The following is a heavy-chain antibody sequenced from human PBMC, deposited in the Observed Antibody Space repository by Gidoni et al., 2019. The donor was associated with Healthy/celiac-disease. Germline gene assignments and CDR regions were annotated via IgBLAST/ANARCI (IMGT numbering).Heavy chain of an antibody. V-gene: IGHV3-7*04. J-gene: IGHJ4*02. Sequence: EVQLVESGGGLVQPGGSLRLSCAASGFTLSSYWMSWVRQAPGKGLEWVANIKQDGSEKYYVDSVKGRFTISRDNAKNSLYLQMNSLRAEDTAVYYCARVMVGATLDYWGQGTLVTVSS. D-gene: IGHD1-26*01. CDR3: ARVMVGATLDY. CDR1: GFTLSSYW. CDR2: IKQDGSEK.